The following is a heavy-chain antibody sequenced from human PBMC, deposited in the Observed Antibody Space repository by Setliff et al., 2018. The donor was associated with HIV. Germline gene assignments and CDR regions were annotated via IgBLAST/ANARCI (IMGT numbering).Heavy chain of an antibody. V-gene: IGHV4-39*07. Sequence: TSETLSLTCTVSGGSISSSSYYWGWIRQPPGKGLEWIGSIYYSGSTYYNPSLKSRVTISVDTSKNQVSLKLSSVTAADTAVYYCARSPGVATITIFDYWGQGTLVTVSS. CDR3: ARSPGVATITIFDY. J-gene: IGHJ4*02. D-gene: IGHD5-12*01. CDR1: GGSISSSSYY. CDR2: IYYSGST.